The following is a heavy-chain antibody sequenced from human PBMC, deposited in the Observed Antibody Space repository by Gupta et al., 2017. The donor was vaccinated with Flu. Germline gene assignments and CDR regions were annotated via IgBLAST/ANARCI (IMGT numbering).Heavy chain of an antibody. J-gene: IGHJ6*02. CDR1: GYTFTSYG. CDR2: ISAYNGNT. Sequence: QVQLVQSGAEVKKPGASVKVSCKASGYTFTSYGISWVRPAPGQGLEWMGWISAYNGNTNYAQKLQGRVTMTTDTSTSTAYMELRSLRSDDTAVYYCAREIAAAGRKDYGMDVWGQGTTVTVSS. V-gene: IGHV1-18*01. D-gene: IGHD6-13*01. CDR3: AREIAAAGRKDYGMDV.